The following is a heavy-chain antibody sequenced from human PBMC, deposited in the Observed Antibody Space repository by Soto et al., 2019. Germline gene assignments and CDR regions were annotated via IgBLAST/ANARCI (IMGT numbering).Heavy chain of an antibody. D-gene: IGHD6-6*01. CDR1: GFTFSSYS. CDR2: ISGSGIST. V-gene: IGHV3-23*01. J-gene: IGHJ5*02. Sequence: GGSLRLSCAASGFTFSSYSMNCVRQAPGISGSGISTHYADSVKGRFTVSRDNSRNSVFLHLNSLRAEDTAVYYCARDNDGAQFASSYNDLWGQGILVTVSS. CDR3: ARDNDGAQFASSYNDL.